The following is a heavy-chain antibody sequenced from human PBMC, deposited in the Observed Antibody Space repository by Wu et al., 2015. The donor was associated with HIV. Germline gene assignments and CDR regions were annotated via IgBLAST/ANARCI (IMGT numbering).Heavy chain of an antibody. CDR2: INPNSGGT. V-gene: IGHV1-2*02. Sequence: QVQLVQSGAEVKKPGASVKVSCKASGYTFTGYYMHWVRQAPGQGLEWMGWINPNSGGTNYAQKFQGRVTITADESTSTAYMELSSLRSEDTAVYYCARDPPEDIAVAEGDYWGQGTLVTVSS. J-gene: IGHJ4*02. CDR3: ARDPPEDIAVAEGDY. CDR1: GYTFTGYY. D-gene: IGHD6-19*01.